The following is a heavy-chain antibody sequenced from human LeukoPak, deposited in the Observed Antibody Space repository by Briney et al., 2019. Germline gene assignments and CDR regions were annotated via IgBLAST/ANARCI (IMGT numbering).Heavy chain of an antibody. D-gene: IGHD1-26*01. CDR1: GFTFDDYG. CDR3: AREGVVGATANHYDY. V-gene: IGHV3-20*04. Sequence: PGGSLRLSCAASGFTFDDYGMSWVRQAPGKGLEWVSGINWNGGSTGYADSVKGRFTISRDNAKNSLYLQMNSLGAEDTAVYYCAREGVVGATANHYDYWGPGSLVTVSS. J-gene: IGHJ4*02. CDR2: INWNGGST.